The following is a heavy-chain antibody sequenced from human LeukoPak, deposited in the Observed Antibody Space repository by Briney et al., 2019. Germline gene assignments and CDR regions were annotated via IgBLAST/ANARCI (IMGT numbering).Heavy chain of an antibody. CDR1: GFTFSSYA. J-gene: IGHJ5*02. CDR2: IRGSADST. CDR3: AKGGGNGAFDP. Sequence: GRSLRLSHAASGFTFSSYAMSWVRQAPGKGLECVSHIRGSADSTYYSDSVKGRFTISRDSSRNTLYLQMNSLRAEDTAVYYCAKGGGNGAFDPWGQGTLVTVSS. D-gene: IGHD4-23*01. V-gene: IGHV3-23*01.